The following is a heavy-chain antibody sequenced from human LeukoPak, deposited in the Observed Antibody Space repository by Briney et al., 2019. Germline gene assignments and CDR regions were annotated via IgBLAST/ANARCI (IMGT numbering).Heavy chain of an antibody. Sequence: GGSLRLSCAASGFTLSSYAMSWVRQAPGKGLEWVSAISGSGGSTYYADSVKGRFTISRDNSKNTLYLQMNSLRAEDTAVYYCARVLWNGDYPRFDYWGQGTLVTVSS. CDR3: ARVLWNGDYPRFDY. J-gene: IGHJ4*02. V-gene: IGHV3-23*01. CDR1: GFTLSSYA. D-gene: IGHD4-17*01. CDR2: ISGSGGST.